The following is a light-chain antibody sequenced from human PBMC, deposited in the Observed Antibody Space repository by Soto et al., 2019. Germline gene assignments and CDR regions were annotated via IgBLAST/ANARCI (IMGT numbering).Light chain of an antibody. CDR2: DAS. V-gene: IGKV3-11*01. CDR3: QQRSDWLT. J-gene: IGKJ4*01. Sequence: EIVLTQSPATLSLSPGERATLSCRASQSVSSYLAWYQQKPGQAPRLLFYDASNRATGTPARFSGSGSGTDFTLTISSLEPEDFAVYYCQQRSDWLTFGGGTKVEMK. CDR1: QSVSSY.